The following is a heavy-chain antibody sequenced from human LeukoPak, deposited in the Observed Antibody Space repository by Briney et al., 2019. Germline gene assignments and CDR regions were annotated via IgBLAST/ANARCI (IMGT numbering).Heavy chain of an antibody. CDR3: ARDDSYSSSWYTPDAFDI. Sequence: PGGSLRLSRAASGFTFSSYSMNWVRQAPGKGLEWVSSISSSSSYIYYADSVKGRFTISRDNAKNSLYLQMNSLRAEDTAVYYCARDDSYSSSWYTPDAFDIWGKGQWSPSLQ. CDR1: GFTFSSYS. CDR2: ISSSSSYI. V-gene: IGHV3-21*01. J-gene: IGHJ3*02. D-gene: IGHD6-13*01.